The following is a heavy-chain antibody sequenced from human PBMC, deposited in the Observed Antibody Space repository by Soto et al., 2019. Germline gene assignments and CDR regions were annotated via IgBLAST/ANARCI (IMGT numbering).Heavy chain of an antibody. Sequence: ASVKVSCKASGYTFTSYGISWVRPAPGQGLEWMGWISAYNCNTNYAQKLQGRVTMTTDTSTSTAYMELRSLRSDDTAVYYCARDRFRGYCSSNSCYDAFDIWGQGTMVTVSS. V-gene: IGHV1-18*01. CDR3: ARDRFRGYCSSNSCYDAFDI. D-gene: IGHD2-2*01. CDR2: ISAYNCNT. CDR1: GYTFTSYG. J-gene: IGHJ3*02.